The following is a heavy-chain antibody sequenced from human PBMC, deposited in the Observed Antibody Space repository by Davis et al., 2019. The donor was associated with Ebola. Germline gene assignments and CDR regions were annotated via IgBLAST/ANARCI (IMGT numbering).Heavy chain of an antibody. J-gene: IGHJ5*02. V-gene: IGHV3-7*01. D-gene: IGHD5-12*01. CDR3: ARGQDSDIVATIRS. CDR1: GFTFSSYW. CDR2: IKQDGSEK. Sequence: GESLKISCAASGFTFSSYWMSWVRQAPGKGLEWVANIKQDGSEKYYVDSVKGRFTISRDNAKNSLYLQMNSLRAEDTAVYYCARGQDSDIVATIRSWGQGTLVAVSS.